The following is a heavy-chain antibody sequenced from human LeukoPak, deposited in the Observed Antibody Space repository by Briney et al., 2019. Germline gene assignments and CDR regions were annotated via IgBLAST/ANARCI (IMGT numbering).Heavy chain of an antibody. CDR1: GFTFTNAW. D-gene: IGHD5-24*01. J-gene: IGHJ3*02. V-gene: IGHV3-15*01. CDR2: IISKTDGGTT. CDR3: TRSDAFDI. Sequence: EGSLRLSCAASGFTFTNAWMSWVRQAPGKGLEWVGRIISKTDGGTTDYAAPVKGRFTISRDDSKNTLYLRMNSLKTEDTAVYFCTRSDAFDIWGQGTMVTVS.